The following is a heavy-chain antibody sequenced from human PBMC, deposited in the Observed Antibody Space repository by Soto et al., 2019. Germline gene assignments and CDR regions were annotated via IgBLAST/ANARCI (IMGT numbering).Heavy chain of an antibody. D-gene: IGHD3-22*01. CDR3: ATVPTYYYDRSGYANAFDM. CDR2: IYYSGST. V-gene: IGHV4-30-4*01. CDR1: GGSINSGDYY. J-gene: IGHJ3*02. Sequence: TLSLTCTVSGGSINSGDYYGRWIRQPPGKGLEWIGYIYYSGSTYHNPSLKSRINISVDTSKNQFSLKLSSVTAADTAVYYCATVPTYYYDRSGYANAFDMWGQGTMVTVSS.